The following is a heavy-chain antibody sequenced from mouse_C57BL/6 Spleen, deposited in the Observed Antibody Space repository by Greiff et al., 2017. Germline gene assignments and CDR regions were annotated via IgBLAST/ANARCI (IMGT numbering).Heavy chain of an antibody. Sequence: QVQLQQPGTELVKPGASVKLSCKASGYTFTSYWMHWVKQRPGQGLEWIGNINPSNGGTNYNEKFKSKATLTVDKSSSTAYMQLSSLTSEDSAVYYCARLKLPGSDGYYGFAYWGQGTLVTVSA. CDR3: ARLKLPGSDGYYGFAY. CDR2: INPSNGGT. J-gene: IGHJ3*01. CDR1: GYTFTSYW. D-gene: IGHD2-3*01. V-gene: IGHV1-53*01.